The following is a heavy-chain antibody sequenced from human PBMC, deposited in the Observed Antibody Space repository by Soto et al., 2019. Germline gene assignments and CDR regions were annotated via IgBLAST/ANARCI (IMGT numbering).Heavy chain of an antibody. D-gene: IGHD2-15*01. J-gene: IGHJ6*02. CDR3: AKDGYCSGGSCYSYYYYGMDV. Sequence: PGGSLRLSCAASGFTFDDYTMHWVRQAPGKGLEWVSLISWDGGSTYYADSVKGRFTISRDNSKNSLYLQMNSLRTEDTALYYCAKDGYCSGGSCYSYYYYGMDVWGQGTTVTVSS. CDR2: ISWDGGST. CDR1: GFTFDDYT. V-gene: IGHV3-43*01.